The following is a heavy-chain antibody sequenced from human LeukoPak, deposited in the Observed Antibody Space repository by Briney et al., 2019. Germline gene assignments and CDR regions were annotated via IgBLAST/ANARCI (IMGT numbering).Heavy chain of an antibody. CDR3: ARGGGLDCSGGSCYNNWFDP. D-gene: IGHD2-15*01. CDR2: INHSGST. V-gene: IGHV4-34*01. J-gene: IGHJ5*02. Sequence: SETLSLTCAVYGGSFSGYYWSWIRQPPGKGLEWIGEINHSGSTNYNPSLKSRVTISVDTSKNQFSLKLSSVTAADTAVYYCARGGGLDCSGGSCYNNWFDPWGQGTLVTVSS. CDR1: GGSFSGYY.